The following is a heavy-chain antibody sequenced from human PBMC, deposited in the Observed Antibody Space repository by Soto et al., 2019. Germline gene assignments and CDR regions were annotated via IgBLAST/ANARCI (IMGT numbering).Heavy chain of an antibody. D-gene: IGHD2-2*01. CDR1: GFTFDDYA. CDR3: AKDFCSSTSCYAPDYYCYMDV. CDR2: ISWNSGSI. J-gene: IGHJ6*03. V-gene: IGHV3-9*01. Sequence: AGGSLRLSCAASGFTFDDYAMHWVRQAPGKGLEWVSGISWNSGSIGYADSVKGRFTISRDNAKNSLYLQMNSLRAEDTALYYCAKDFCSSTSCYAPDYYCYMDVWGKGTTVTVSS.